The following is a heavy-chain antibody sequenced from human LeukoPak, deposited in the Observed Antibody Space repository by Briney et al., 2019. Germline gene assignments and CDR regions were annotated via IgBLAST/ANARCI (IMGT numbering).Heavy chain of an antibody. Sequence: GASVKVSCKASGYTFTAYYMHWVRQAPGQGLEWMGWINSNSGDTDYAQKFQGRVTMIRDTSIGTAYMELSSLISGDTAMYYCAREALAATKNFDYWGQGALVTVSS. CDR2: INSNSGDT. CDR3: AREALAATKNFDY. CDR1: GYTFTAYY. J-gene: IGHJ4*02. D-gene: IGHD2-15*01. V-gene: IGHV1-2*02.